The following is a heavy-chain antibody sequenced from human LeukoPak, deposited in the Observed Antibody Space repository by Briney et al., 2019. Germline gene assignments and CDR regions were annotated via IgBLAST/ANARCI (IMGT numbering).Heavy chain of an antibody. Sequence: PGGSLRLSCAASGFTFSSYAMTWVRQAPGQGLEGVSGNSGSGGSTYYADSVKGRFTISRDNSKNTLYLQMNSLRAEDTAVYYCAKVIVSVDTAIDYWGQGTLVTVSS. V-gene: IGHV3-23*01. CDR3: AKVIVSVDTAIDY. CDR1: GFTFSSYA. CDR2: NSGSGGST. D-gene: IGHD5-18*01. J-gene: IGHJ4*02.